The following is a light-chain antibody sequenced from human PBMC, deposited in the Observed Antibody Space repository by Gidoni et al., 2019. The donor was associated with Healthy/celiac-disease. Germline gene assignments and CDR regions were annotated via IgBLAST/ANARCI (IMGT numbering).Light chain of an antibody. V-gene: IGKV1-39*01. Sequence: DIQMNQHPSSLSASVGDRVTITCRASQSISSYLNWYQQKPGKAPKLLIYAASSLQSGVPSRFSGSGSGTDFTLTISSLQPEDFATYYCQQSYSTPFTFGPGTKVDIK. CDR2: AAS. CDR1: QSISSY. CDR3: QQSYSTPFT. J-gene: IGKJ3*01.